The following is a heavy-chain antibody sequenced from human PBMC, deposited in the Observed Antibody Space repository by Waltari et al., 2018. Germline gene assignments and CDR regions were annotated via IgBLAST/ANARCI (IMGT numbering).Heavy chain of an antibody. CDR3: AKGGHDYGDYEDY. V-gene: IGHV3-23*01. D-gene: IGHD4-17*01. CDR2: ISGSGGST. CDR1: GFTFSSYA. Sequence: EVQLLESGGGLVQPGGSLRLSCAASGFTFSSYAMSWVRRAPGKGLEWVSAISGSGGSTYYADSVKGRFTISRDNSKNTLYLQMNSLRAEDTAVYYCAKGGHDYGDYEDYWGQGTLVTVSS. J-gene: IGHJ4*02.